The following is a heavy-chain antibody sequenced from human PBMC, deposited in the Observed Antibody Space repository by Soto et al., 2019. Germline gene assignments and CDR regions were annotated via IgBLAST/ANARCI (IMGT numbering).Heavy chain of an antibody. J-gene: IGHJ4*02. V-gene: IGHV4-59*01. Sequence: SGTLSLTCTVSGTSISIFCWSWIRQPPGKGLEWVGDIYKTGSTNYNPSLKSRVTISVGPPTKQLPLKLRPVTTADTPVYYCAREVARITGTERWGQGTLVTVSS. CDR2: IYKTGST. D-gene: IGHD1-20*01. CDR3: AREVARITGTER. CDR1: GTSISIFC.